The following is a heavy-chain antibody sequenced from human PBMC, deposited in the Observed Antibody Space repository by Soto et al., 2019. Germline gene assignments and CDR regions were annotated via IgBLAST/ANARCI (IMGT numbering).Heavy chain of an antibody. Sequence: SETLSLTCTVSGGSISASSYYWGWIRQPPGKGLEWIGSMDYSGSTYYNPSLKSRVTISVDTPKNQFSLKLSSVTAADTAVYYCARRWGYSFDYWGQGTLVTVSS. CDR3: ARRWGYSFDY. J-gene: IGHJ4*02. CDR2: MDYSGST. V-gene: IGHV4-39*01. D-gene: IGHD7-27*01. CDR1: GGSISASSYY.